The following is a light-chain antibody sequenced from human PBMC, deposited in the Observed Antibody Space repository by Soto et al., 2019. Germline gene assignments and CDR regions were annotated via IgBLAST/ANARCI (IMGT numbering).Light chain of an antibody. CDR1: QRINSIY. V-gene: IGKV3-20*01. J-gene: IGKJ1*01. CDR3: QQYGSSPPWT. CDR2: EAT. Sequence: EIVLTQSPVSLSLSPGETATLSCRVSQRINSIYLAWYQQKPGRSPRLLIDEATTRVTGVPDRFSGSGSGADFTLTISGLEPDDFAVYYCQQYGSSPPWTFGPGTSVEIK.